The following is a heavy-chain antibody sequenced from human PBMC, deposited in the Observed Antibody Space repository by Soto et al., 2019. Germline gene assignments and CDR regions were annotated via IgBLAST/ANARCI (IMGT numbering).Heavy chain of an antibody. J-gene: IGHJ4*02. D-gene: IGHD3-10*01. CDR1: GFTFDDYA. Sequence: PGGSLRLSCAASGFTFDDYAMHWVRQAPGKGLEWVTGISWNSDTMGYADSVKGRFTISRDNAKNSLYLQMNSLRAEDTAFYYCARDVWSRASGPPDSWGQGTLVTVSS. CDR2: ISWNSDTM. CDR3: ARDVWSRASGPPDS. V-gene: IGHV3-9*01.